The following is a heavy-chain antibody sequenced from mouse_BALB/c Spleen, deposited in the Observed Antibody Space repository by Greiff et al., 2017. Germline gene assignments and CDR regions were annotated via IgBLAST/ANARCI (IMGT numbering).Heavy chain of an antibody. CDR1: VYTFTSYW. J-gene: IGHJ2*01. Sequence: VQLQQPGAELVKPGASVKLSCKASVYTFTSYWMHWVKQRPGQGFEWIGEIDPSDSYTNYNQKFKGKATLTVDKSSSTAYMQLSSLTSEDSAVYYCASIIYRKGFDYWGQGTTLTVSS. CDR3: ASIIYRKGFDY. CDR2: IDPSDSYT. V-gene: IGHV1-69*02. D-gene: IGHD2-12*01.